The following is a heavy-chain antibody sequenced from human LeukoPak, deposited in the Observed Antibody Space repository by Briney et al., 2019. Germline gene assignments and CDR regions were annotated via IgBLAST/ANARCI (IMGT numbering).Heavy chain of an antibody. D-gene: IGHD4-23*01. CDR1: GGSLSSSSYY. CDR2: IYYSGNT. V-gene: IGHV4-39*07. Sequence: SETLSLTCTVSGGSLSSSSYYWGWIRQPPGKGLEWIGSIYYSGNTYYNPSLKSRVTISVDTSKNQFSLNLNSVTAADTAVYYCAREGLTVVDYWGQGTLVTVSS. CDR3: AREGLTVVDY. J-gene: IGHJ4*02.